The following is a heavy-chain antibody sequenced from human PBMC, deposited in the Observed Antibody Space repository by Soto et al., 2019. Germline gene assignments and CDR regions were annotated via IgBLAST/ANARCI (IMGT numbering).Heavy chain of an antibody. D-gene: IGHD3-16*01. CDR3: ARGGSTCNPLYGMDV. CDR1: GGTFSSYG. J-gene: IGHJ6*02. V-gene: IGHV1-69*01. CDR2: IIPMFGTA. Sequence: QVQLVQSGAEVKKPGSSVKVSCKASGGTFSSYGVTWVRQAPGQGLEWMGGIIPMFGTANYALRFQGRVTITADESTSTAYMELSSLRSEDTAVYYCARGGSTCNPLYGMDVWGQGTTVTVSS.